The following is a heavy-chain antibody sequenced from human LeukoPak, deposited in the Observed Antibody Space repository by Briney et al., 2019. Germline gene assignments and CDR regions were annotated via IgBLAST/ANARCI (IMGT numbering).Heavy chain of an antibody. Sequence: PGGSLRLSCAASGFTFSDYYMSWIRQAPGKGLEWVSYISSSGSTIYYADSVKGRFTISRDNAKNSLYLQMNSLRAEDTAVYYCARERVEMATNWFDPWGQGTLVTVSS. CDR3: ARERVEMATNWFDP. J-gene: IGHJ5*02. CDR2: ISSSGSTI. V-gene: IGHV3-11*01. CDR1: GFTFSDYY. D-gene: IGHD5-24*01.